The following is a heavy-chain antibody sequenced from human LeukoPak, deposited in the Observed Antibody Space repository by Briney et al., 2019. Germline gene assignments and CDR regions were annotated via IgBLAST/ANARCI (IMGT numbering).Heavy chain of an antibody. V-gene: IGHV3-33*01. Sequence: GGSLRLSCAASGFTFSRFGMHWVRQAPGKGLEWEAVIWFDGSSTYYADSVKGRFTISRDNSKNMLYLQMNSLRVEDTGVYFCARDSAPYCGGDCYFDYWGHGTLVTVSS. D-gene: IGHD2-21*02. CDR3: ARDSAPYCGGDCYFDY. CDR1: GFTFSRFG. J-gene: IGHJ4*01. CDR2: IWFDGSST.